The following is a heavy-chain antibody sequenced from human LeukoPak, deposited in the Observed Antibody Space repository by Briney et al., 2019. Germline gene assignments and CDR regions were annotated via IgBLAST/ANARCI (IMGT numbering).Heavy chain of an antibody. D-gene: IGHD2-21*01. CDR2: FYPADSDT. CDR1: GYSFPNYW. CDR3: ARPGLWSHHQTAGY. Sequence: GGSLKISCKGSGYSFPNYWIGWVRQIPGKGLELMGIFYPADSDTRYSPSFQGQVTIAADKSISTAYLQWSSLKASDTAMYYCARPGLWSHHQTAGYWGQGTLVTVSS. J-gene: IGHJ4*02. V-gene: IGHV5-51*01.